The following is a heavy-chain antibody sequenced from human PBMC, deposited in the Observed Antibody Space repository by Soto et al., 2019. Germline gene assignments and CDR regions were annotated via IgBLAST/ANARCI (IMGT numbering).Heavy chain of an antibody. J-gene: IGHJ3*02. CDR3: ARKKGDTVDI. V-gene: IGHV3-21*01. CDR1: GFTFSSYT. CDR2: ISSSGTYT. Sequence: EVQLVESGGGLVKPGGSLRLSCAASGFTFSSYTMNWVRQAPGKGLEWVSFISSSGTYTYYADSLKGRFTISRDNAKDSLYLQMNSLRAEDTAVYYCARKKGDTVDIWGQGTMVTVSS.